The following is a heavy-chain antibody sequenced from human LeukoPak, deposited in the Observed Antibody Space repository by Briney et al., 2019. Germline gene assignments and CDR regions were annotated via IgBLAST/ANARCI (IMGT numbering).Heavy chain of an antibody. CDR2: ISWNSGSI. J-gene: IGHJ4*02. V-gene: IGHV3-9*01. Sequence: RSLRLSCAASGFTFDDYAMHWVRQAPGKGLEWVSGISWNSGSIGYADSVKGRFTISRDNAKNSLYLQMNSLRAEDTALYYCAKDIGPYYYDSSGSGVRGGFDYWGQGTLVTVSS. D-gene: IGHD3-22*01. CDR1: GFTFDDYA. CDR3: AKDIGPYYYDSSGSGVRGGFDY.